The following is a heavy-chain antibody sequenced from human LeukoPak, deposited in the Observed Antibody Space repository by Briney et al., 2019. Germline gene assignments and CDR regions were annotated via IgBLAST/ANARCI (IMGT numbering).Heavy chain of an antibody. D-gene: IGHD6-13*01. CDR1: GGSISSYY. CDR2: IYTSGST. Sequence: SETLSLTCTVSGGSISSYYWSWIRQPAGKGLEWIGRIYTSGSTNCNPSLKSRVTMSVDTSKNQFSLKLSSVTAADTAVYYCAREGAYSSRIYYMDVWGKGTTVTISS. CDR3: AREGAYSSRIYYMDV. J-gene: IGHJ6*03. V-gene: IGHV4-4*07.